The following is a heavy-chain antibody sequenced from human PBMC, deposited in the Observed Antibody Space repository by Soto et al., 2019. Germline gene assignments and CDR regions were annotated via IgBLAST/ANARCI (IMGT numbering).Heavy chain of an antibody. V-gene: IGHV3-11*01. CDR1: GFTFSDYY. CDR3: AREPRDDYMISGGFDY. Sequence: QVQLVESGGGLVKPGGSLRLSCVASGFTFSDYYMSCFRKAPGKGLEWVSYISSGGSVIYSADSMKGRFTISRDNAKNSLYLQVNSLRAEDTAVYYCAREPRDDYMISGGFDYWGQGTLVTVSS. CDR2: ISSGGSVI. D-gene: IGHD4-4*01. J-gene: IGHJ4*02.